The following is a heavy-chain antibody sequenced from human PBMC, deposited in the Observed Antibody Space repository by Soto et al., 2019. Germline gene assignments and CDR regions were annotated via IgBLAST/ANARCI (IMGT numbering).Heavy chain of an antibody. V-gene: IGHV1-18*01. Sequence: QVQLVQSGAEVKKHGASVNVSCKTSGYTFASYAISWVRQAPGQGREWMGWISAYNGNTNYAHKLQGRVTMTTDTSTSTAYMALRSMGADDTAVYYCARDSPPPREGGQGTLVTVSS. CDR2: ISAYNGNT. CDR1: GYTFASYA. J-gene: IGHJ4*02. CDR3: ARDSPPPRE.